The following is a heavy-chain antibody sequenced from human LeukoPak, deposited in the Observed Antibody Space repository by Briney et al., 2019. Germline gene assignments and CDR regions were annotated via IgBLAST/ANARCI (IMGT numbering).Heavy chain of an antibody. J-gene: IGHJ1*01. CDR2: INPSNGDP. V-gene: IGHV1-2*02. D-gene: IGHD2-15*01. Sequence: GASVKVSCKASRYTFDAHYLHSVGEAPGQGLEWMGWINPSNGDPGYAQKFQGRVTMTRDTSISTAYMDLSRLTSDDTAIYYCASGDKGSRWWNELQHWGQGTLVTVSS. CDR1: RYTFDAHY. CDR3: ASGDKGSRWWNELQH.